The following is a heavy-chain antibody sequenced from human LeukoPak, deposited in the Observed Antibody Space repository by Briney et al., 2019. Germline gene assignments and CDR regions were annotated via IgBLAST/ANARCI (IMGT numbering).Heavy chain of an antibody. D-gene: IGHD3-10*01. CDR2: IYPGDSDT. J-gene: IGHJ4*02. Sequence: PGESLQISCKGSGSSFTSYWIGWVRPLPGKGLEWMGIIYPGDSDTRYSPSFQGQVTISADKSISTAYLQWSSLKASDTAMYYCARQITMVRGVMIYDYWGQGTLVTVSS. CDR3: ARQITMVRGVMIYDY. V-gene: IGHV5-51*01. CDR1: GSSFTSYW.